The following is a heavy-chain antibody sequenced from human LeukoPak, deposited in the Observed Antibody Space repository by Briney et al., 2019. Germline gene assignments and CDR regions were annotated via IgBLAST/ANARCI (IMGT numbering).Heavy chain of an antibody. CDR1: GDSVSSAGYF. CDR2: ISNSSTT. CDR3: ARDVVVTSGPDAFDI. J-gene: IGHJ3*02. D-gene: IGHD2-21*02. Sequence: MTSETLSLTCAASGDSVSSAGYFWTRIRQHPRKGLGCIGYISNSSTTSSNPPLKSRVSISVDTSDNLFALSLRSVTAADTAVYYCARDVVVTSGPDAFDIWGQGTVVTVSS. V-gene: IGHV4-31*11.